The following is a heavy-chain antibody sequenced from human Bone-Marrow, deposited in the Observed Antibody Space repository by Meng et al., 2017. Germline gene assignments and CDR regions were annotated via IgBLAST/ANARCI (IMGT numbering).Heavy chain of an antibody. D-gene: IGHD3-9*01. CDR3: AGVKDHFDWLLPEYYYYGMDV. CDR1: GFSLNEYE. Sequence: GESLKISCAASGFSLNEYEMNWVRQAPGKGLEWVSYISRSGGNTDYLVAERGRFTISRDNTENLLHLQINSLRAEDTTVYYCAGVKDHFDWLLPEYYYYGMDVWGQGTTVTVSS. CDR2: ISRSGGNT. J-gene: IGHJ6*02. V-gene: IGHV3-48*03.